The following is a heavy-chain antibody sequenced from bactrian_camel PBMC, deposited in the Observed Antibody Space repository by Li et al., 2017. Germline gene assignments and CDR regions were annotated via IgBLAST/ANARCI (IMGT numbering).Heavy chain of an antibody. CDR2: IHSGGT. CDR1: PFAYESYC. D-gene: IGHD2*01. CDR3: AAELHSRGEWWLRLDPADFET. V-gene: IGHV3S55*01. J-gene: IGHJ6*01. Sequence: HVQLVESGGGSVEAGGSLRVSCVASPFAYESYCMGWFRQAPGQEREGVAFIHSGGTFDDDSVKGRFTFTKDNTKNALYLQMNALNAEDTAMYYCAAELHSRGEWWLRLDPADFETWGQGTQVTVS.